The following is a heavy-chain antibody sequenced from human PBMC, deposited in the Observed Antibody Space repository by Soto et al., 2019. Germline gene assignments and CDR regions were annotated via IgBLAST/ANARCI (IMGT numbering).Heavy chain of an antibody. CDR3: ARDGPYCISTSCYYDP. Sequence: QVQLVQSGAEVKKPGASVKVSCKASGYTFTSYGISWVRQAPGQGLEWMGWISAYNGNTNYAQKLQGRVTMTTDTSTSTAYKELRSLRSDDTAVYYCARDGPYCISTSCYYDPWGQGTLVTVSS. V-gene: IGHV1-18*01. J-gene: IGHJ5*02. CDR2: ISAYNGNT. D-gene: IGHD2-2*01. CDR1: GYTFTSYG.